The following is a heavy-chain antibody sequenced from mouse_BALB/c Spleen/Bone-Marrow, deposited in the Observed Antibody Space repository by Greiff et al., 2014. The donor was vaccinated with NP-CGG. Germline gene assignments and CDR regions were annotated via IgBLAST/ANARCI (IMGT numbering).Heavy chain of an antibody. CDR1: EFSLTSYG. CDR2: IWAGGST. Sequence: QVQLKESGPGLAAPSQSLSITCTVSEFSLTSYGVHWVRQPPGKGLEWLGVIWAGGSTNYNSALMSRLSISKDNSKSQVFLKMNRLQTDDTAMYYCARGGSSRAWFAYWGQGTLVTVSA. D-gene: IGHD1-1*01. J-gene: IGHJ3*01. CDR3: ARGGSSRAWFAY. V-gene: IGHV2-9*02.